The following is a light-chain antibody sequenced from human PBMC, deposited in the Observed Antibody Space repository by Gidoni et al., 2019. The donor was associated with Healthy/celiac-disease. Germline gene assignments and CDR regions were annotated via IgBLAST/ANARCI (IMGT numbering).Light chain of an antibody. Sequence: EIVLTQSPATLSLFPGKSATLSCRASQSVSSYLAWYQQKPGQAPRLLIYDASNRATGIPARFSGSGSGTDFTRTISSLEPEDFAVYDCQQRSNWPPTFGPXTKVDIK. V-gene: IGKV3-11*01. CDR1: QSVSSY. CDR3: QQRSNWPPT. CDR2: DAS. J-gene: IGKJ3*01.